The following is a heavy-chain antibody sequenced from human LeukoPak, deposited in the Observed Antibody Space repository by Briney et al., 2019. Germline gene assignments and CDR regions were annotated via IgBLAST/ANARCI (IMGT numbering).Heavy chain of an antibody. CDR3: ARDLGPIIGDWFDP. D-gene: IGHD7-27*01. J-gene: IGHJ5*02. CDR1: GFTFSSYA. V-gene: IGHV3-21*01. Sequence: PGRSLRLSCAASGFTFSSYAMHWVRQAPGKGLEWVSSISSSSSYIYYADSVKGRFTISRDNAKNSLYLQMNSLRAEDTAVYYCARDLGPIIGDWFDPWGQGTLVTVSS. CDR2: ISSSSSYI.